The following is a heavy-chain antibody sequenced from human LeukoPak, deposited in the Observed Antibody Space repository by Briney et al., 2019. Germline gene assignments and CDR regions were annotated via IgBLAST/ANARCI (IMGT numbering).Heavy chain of an antibody. J-gene: IGHJ4*02. CDR2: IIPIFGTA. V-gene: IGHV1-69*13. D-gene: IGHD6-6*01. CDR1: GGTFSSYA. CDR3: ARAKGSSSGGNFDY. Sequence: ASVKVSCKASGGTFSSYAISWVRQAPGQGLEWMEGIIPIFGTANYAQKFQGRVTITADESTSTAYMELSSLRSEDTAVYYCARAKGSSSGGNFDYWGQGTLVTVSS.